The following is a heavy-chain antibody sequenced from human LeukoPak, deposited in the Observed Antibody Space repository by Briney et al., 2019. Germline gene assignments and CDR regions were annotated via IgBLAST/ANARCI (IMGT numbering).Heavy chain of an antibody. J-gene: IGHJ4*02. Sequence: PSETMSLTCTVSGGSISSSSAYWGWIRQPPGKGLEWIGSIYYSKNTYYNPSLKSLVTISADTSKNQFSLTLGSVSATDTAVYYCVSPRGFSYGYFDYWDQGTLVSVSS. CDR3: VSPRGFSYGYFDY. CDR2: IYYSKNT. CDR1: GGSISSSSAY. V-gene: IGHV4-39*01. D-gene: IGHD5-18*01.